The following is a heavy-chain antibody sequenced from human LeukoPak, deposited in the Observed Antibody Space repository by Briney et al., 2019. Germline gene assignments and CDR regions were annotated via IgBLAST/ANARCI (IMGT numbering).Heavy chain of an antibody. J-gene: IGHJ6*02. V-gene: IGHV4-59*12. CDR1: GGSISSYY. D-gene: IGHD3-3*01. Sequence: PSETLSLTCTVSGGSISSYYWSWIRQPPGKGLEWIGYIYYSGSTNYNPSLKSRVTISVDTSKNQFSLKLSSVTAADTAVYYCARGRITIFGVVIAAYGMDVWGQGTTVTVSS. CDR2: IYYSGST. CDR3: ARGRITIFGVVIAAYGMDV.